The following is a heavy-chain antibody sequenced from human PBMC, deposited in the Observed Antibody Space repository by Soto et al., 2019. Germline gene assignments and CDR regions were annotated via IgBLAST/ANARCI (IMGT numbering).Heavy chain of an antibody. CDR2: IYSGGTK. V-gene: IGHV3-53*04. CDR1: GFTVSSNY. D-gene: IGHD3-10*01. J-gene: IGHJ2*01. CDR3: ARDLRLVGVGEFDL. Sequence: EVQLVESGGGLVQPGGSLRLSCAASGFTVSSNYMSWVRQDPGKAPEWVSVIYSGGTKYYADSVRGRLTISKDNSKNTLDLQINSLRPEDTAAYYCARDLRLVGVGEFDLWGRGTLVTVSS.